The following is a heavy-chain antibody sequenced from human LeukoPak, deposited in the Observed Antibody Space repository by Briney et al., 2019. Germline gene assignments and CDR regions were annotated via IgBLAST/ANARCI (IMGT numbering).Heavy chain of an antibody. CDR1: GFTFDDYA. D-gene: IGHD3-22*01. J-gene: IGHJ6*02. V-gene: IGHV3-9*01. Sequence: GRSLRLSCAASGFTFDDYAMHWVRQAPGKGLEWVSGISWNSGSIGYADSVKGRFTISRDNAKNSLYLQMNSLRAEDTALYYCAKDSSRLLFDSSGYYYGPYFYYYYYGIDVWGQGTTVTVSS. CDR2: ISWNSGSI. CDR3: AKDSSRLLFDSSGYYYGPYFYYYYYGIDV.